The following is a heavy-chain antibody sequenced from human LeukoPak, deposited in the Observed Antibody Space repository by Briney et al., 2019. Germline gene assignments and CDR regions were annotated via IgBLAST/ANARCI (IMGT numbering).Heavy chain of an antibody. CDR1: GFTFSSYS. D-gene: IGHD1-26*01. Sequence: PGRSLRLSCAASGFTFSSYSMNWVRQAPGKGLEWVSYISSSSSTIYYADSVKGRFTISRDNAKNSLYLQMNSLRDEDTAVYYCASREASYYYYGMDVWGQGTTVTVSS. CDR3: ASREASYYYYGMDV. CDR2: ISSSSSTI. V-gene: IGHV3-48*02. J-gene: IGHJ6*02.